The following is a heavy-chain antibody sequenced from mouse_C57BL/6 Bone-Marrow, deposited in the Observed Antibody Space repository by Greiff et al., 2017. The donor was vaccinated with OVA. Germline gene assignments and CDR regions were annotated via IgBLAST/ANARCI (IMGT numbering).Heavy chain of an antibody. V-gene: IGHV7-3*01. Sequence: DVKLVESGGGLVQPGGSLSLSCAASGFTFTDYYMSWVRQPPGKALEWLGFIRNKANGYTTEYSASVKGRFTISRDNSQSILYLQMNALRAEDSATYYCASRNWDEDYFDYWGQGTTLTVSS. J-gene: IGHJ2*01. D-gene: IGHD4-1*01. CDR3: ASRNWDEDYFDY. CDR2: IRNKANGYTT. CDR1: GFTFTDYY.